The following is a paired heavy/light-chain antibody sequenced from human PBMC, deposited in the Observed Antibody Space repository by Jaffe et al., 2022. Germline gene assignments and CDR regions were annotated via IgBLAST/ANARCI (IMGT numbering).Light chain of an antibody. Sequence: DIVMTQSPDSLAVSLGERATINCKSSQSVLYSSNNKNYLAWYQQKPGQPPKLLIYWASTRESGVPDRFSGSGSGTDFTLTISSLQAEDVAVYYCQQYYSTLQTFGQGTKVEIK. CDR2: WAS. V-gene: IGKV4-1*01. CDR1: QSVLYSSNNKNY. J-gene: IGKJ1*01. CDR3: QQYYSTLQT.
Heavy chain of an antibody. J-gene: IGHJ4*02. CDR1: GGSISSSSYY. CDR2: IYYSGST. Sequence: QLQLQESGPGLVKPSETLSLTCTVSGGSISSSSYYWGWIRQPPGKGLEWIGSIYYSGSTYYNPSLKSRVTISVDTSKNQFSLKLSSVTAADTAVYYCARSIGYSGTRRPGSSGWYLDYWGQGTLVTVSS. D-gene: IGHD6-19*01. CDR3: ARSIGYSGTRRPGSSGWYLDY. V-gene: IGHV4-39*01.